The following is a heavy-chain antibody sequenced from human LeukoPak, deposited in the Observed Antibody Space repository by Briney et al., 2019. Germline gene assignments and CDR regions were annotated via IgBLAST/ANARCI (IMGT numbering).Heavy chain of an antibody. J-gene: IGHJ4*02. Sequence: ASVKVSCKASGYTFTSYYMHWVRQAPGQGLEWMGIINPSGGSTSYAQKFQGRVTMTRDTSTSTVYMELSSLRSEDTAVYYCARRYYDSSGYPPYFDYWGQGTLVTVSS. CDR2: INPSGGST. CDR1: GYTFTSYY. CDR3: ARRYYDSSGYPPYFDY. D-gene: IGHD3-22*01. V-gene: IGHV1-46*01.